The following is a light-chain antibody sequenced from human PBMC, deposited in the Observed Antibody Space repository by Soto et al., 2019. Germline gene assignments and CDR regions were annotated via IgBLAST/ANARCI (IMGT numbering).Light chain of an antibody. CDR2: GAS. CDR3: QQYDSWT. CDR1: QSVSSNY. V-gene: IGKV3-20*01. J-gene: IGKJ1*01. Sequence: EIVLTQSPGTLSLSPGERATLSCRASQSVSSNYLAWYQQKPGQAPRLLIDGASSRATGVPDRFSGSGSGTDFTLTISRLEPEDFAVYYCQQYDSWTFGQGTKVDIK.